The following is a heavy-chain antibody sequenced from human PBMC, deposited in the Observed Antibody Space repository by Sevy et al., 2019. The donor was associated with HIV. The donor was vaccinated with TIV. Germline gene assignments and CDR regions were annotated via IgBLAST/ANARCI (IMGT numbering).Heavy chain of an antibody. Sequence: GGSLRLSCAASGFTFSSYSMNWVRQAPGKGLEWVSSISSSSSYIYYAHSVKGRFTISRDNAKNSLYLQMNSLRAEDTAVYYCARGGLPDGYYYYGMDVWGQGTTVTVSS. CDR3: ARGGLPDGYYYYGMDV. J-gene: IGHJ6*02. CDR1: GFTFSSYS. D-gene: IGHD4-17*01. V-gene: IGHV3-21*01. CDR2: ISSSSSYI.